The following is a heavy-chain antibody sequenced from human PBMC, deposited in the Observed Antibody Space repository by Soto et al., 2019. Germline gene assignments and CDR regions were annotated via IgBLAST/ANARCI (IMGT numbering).Heavy chain of an antibody. V-gene: IGHV4-59*01. D-gene: IGHD3-22*01. CDR3: ARDPPFRYYYDSSGYPDY. CDR1: GGSISSYY. CDR2: IYYSGST. J-gene: IGHJ4*02. Sequence: PSETLSLTCTVSGGSISSYYWSWIRQPPGKGLEWIGYIYYSGSTNYNPSLKSRVTISVDTSKSQFSLKLSSVTAADTAVYYCARDPPFRYYYDSSGYPDYWGQGTLVTVSS.